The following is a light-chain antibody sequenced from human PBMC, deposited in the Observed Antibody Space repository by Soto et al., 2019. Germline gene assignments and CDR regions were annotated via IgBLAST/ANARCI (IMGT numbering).Light chain of an antibody. Sequence: DIQMTQSPSTLPASAGDRVTITCRASETVRGYLNWYRQKPGKAPELLLYAASTLQSGVPSRFSGAGSGTEFTLTISALQSEDFATYFCQQTFGTPRTFGQGTKVDIK. CDR2: AAS. V-gene: IGKV1-39*01. CDR3: QQTFGTPRT. J-gene: IGKJ1*01. CDR1: ETVRGY.